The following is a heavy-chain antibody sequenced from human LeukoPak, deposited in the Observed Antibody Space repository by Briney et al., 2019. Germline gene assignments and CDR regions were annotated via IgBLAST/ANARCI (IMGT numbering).Heavy chain of an antibody. CDR2: SGST. V-gene: IGHV4-38-2*02. CDR3: ARIVSSSGAY. D-gene: IGHD6-13*01. Sequence: KPSETLSLTCTVSGYSISSGYYWGWIRQPPGKGLEWIGSGSTYYNPSLKSRVTISVDRSKNQFSLKLSSVTAADTAVYYCARIVSSSGAYWGQGTLDTVSS. J-gene: IGHJ4*02. CDR1: GYSISSGYY.